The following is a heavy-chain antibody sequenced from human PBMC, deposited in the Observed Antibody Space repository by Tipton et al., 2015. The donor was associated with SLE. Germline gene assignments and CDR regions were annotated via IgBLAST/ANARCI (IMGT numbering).Heavy chain of an antibody. CDR1: GFSFSTYS. V-gene: IGHV3-21*01. CDR3: AKNPLYCSGGSCLDY. CDR2: ISFDSNYI. J-gene: IGHJ4*02. D-gene: IGHD2-15*01. Sequence: SLRLSCAASGFSFSTYSMNWVRQAPGKGLEWVSSISFDSNYIYYADSVKGRFTISRDNAKNSLFLQMNSLRAEDTAVYYCAKNPLYCSGGSCLDYWGQGTLVTVSS.